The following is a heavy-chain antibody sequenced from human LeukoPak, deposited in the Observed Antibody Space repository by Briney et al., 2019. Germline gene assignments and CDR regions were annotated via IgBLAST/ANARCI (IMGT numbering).Heavy chain of an antibody. J-gene: IGHJ4*02. CDR1: GFTFSTYW. CDR3: ARVVVRRFDH. V-gene: IGHV3-7*01. Sequence: PGGSLRLSCAASGFTFSTYWMSWVRQAPEKGLEWVANIKQDGGEKYYVDSVKGRFTISRDNAKNSLYLQMNSLRDEDTAVYYCARVVVRRFDHWGQGTLVTVSS. D-gene: IGHD2-21*01. CDR2: IKQDGGEK.